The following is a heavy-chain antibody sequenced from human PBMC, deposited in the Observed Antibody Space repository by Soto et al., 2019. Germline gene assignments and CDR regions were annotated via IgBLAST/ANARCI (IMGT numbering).Heavy chain of an antibody. Sequence: APVKVSCKASGYTLTSYALHSVRQAHGKRLEWMGWINAGNGNTKYSQKFQGRVTITRDTSASTAYMELSSLRSEDTAVYYCARGKIVVVVADYGLDVWGQGTTVTVSS. CDR2: INAGNGNT. CDR3: ARGKIVVVVADYGLDV. CDR1: GYTLTSYA. V-gene: IGHV1-3*01. J-gene: IGHJ6*02. D-gene: IGHD2-15*01.